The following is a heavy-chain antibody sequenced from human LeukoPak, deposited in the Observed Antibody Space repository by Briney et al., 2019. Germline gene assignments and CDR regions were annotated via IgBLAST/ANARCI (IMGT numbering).Heavy chain of an antibody. CDR3: ARDSMIVVVITTY. CDR2: ISGSGGST. J-gene: IGHJ4*02. V-gene: IGHV3-23*01. CDR1: GFTFSSYS. Sequence: TGGSLRLSCVASGFTFSSYSMNWVRQAPGKGLEWVSAISGSGGSTYYADSVKGRFTISRDNSKNTLYLQMNSLRAEDTAVYYCARDSMIVVVITTYWGQGTLVTVSS. D-gene: IGHD3-22*01.